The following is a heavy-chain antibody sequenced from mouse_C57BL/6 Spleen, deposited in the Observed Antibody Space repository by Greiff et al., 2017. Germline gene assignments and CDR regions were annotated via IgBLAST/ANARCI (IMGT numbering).Heavy chain of an antibody. V-gene: IGHV2-5*01. J-gene: IGHJ3*01. CDR2: IWRGGST. Sequence: QVQLQQSGPGLVQPSQSLSITCTVSGFSLTSYGVHWVRQSPGKGLEWMGVIWRGGSTDYNAAFMSSLGNTKDNSTSQYIYIMNSLQADDTAIYYCAKTNYGFAYWGQGPLVTVSA. CDR3: AKTNYGFAY. CDR1: GFSLTSYG. D-gene: IGHD1-2*01.